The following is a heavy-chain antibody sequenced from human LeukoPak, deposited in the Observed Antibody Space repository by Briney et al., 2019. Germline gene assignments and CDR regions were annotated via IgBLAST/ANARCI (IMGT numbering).Heavy chain of an antibody. V-gene: IGHV1-2*02. D-gene: IGHD2-15*01. CDR2: INPNSGGT. CDR1: GYTFTGYY. J-gene: IGHJ5*02. Sequence: GASVKVSCKASGYTFTGYYLHWVRQAPGQGLEWMGWINPNSGGTNYAQKFQGRVTVTRDTSIRTAYMELSRLRSDDTAIYYCARDHLGYCSGGSCGGLDPWGQGTLVTVSS. CDR3: ARDHLGYCSGGSCGGLDP.